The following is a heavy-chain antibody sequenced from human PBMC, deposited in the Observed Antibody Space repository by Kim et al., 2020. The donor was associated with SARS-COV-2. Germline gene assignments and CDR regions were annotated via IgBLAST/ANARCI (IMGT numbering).Heavy chain of an antibody. J-gene: IGHJ6*02. Sequence: GGSLRLSCAASGFTFSSYWLSWVRQAPGKGLEWVAKIKQDGSEKYYVDSVKGRFTISRDNAKNSLYLQMNSLRAEDTSVYYCARVSNYYYYYGMDCWGQGTTVTVSS. CDR1: GFTFSSYW. V-gene: IGHV3-7*03. CDR2: IKQDGSEK. CDR3: ARVSNYYYYYGMDC.